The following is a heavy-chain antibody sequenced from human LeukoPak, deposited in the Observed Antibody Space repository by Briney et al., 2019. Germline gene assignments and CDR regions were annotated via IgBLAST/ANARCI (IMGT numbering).Heavy chain of an antibody. CDR1: GFTFSSYE. V-gene: IGHV3-48*03. J-gene: IGHJ1*01. CDR3: ARAPYYYDSSGYFQH. Sequence: GGSLRLSCAASGFTFSSYEMNWVRQAPGKGLEWVSYISSSGSTIHYADSVKGRFTISRDNARNSLYLQMNSLRAEDTAVYYCARAPYYYDSSGYFQHRGQGTLVTVSS. D-gene: IGHD3-22*01. CDR2: ISSSGSTI.